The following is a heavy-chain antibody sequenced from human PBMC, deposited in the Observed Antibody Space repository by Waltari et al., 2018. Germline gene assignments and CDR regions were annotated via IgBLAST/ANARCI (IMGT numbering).Heavy chain of an antibody. V-gene: IGHV4-30-2*01. CDR2: IYHSGST. J-gene: IGHJ6*03. CDR3: ARGLSYYYYYMDV. Sequence: QLQLQESGSGLVKPSQTLSLTCAVSGGSISSGGYSWSWIRQPPGKGLEWIGYIYHSGSTYYNPALKSRVTISVDRSQNQFSLKLSSVTAADTAVYYCARGLSYYYYYMDVWGKGTTVTVSS. CDR1: GGSISSGGYS.